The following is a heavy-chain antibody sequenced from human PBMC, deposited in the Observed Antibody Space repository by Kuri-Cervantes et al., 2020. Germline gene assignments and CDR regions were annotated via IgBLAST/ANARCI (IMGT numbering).Heavy chain of an antibody. V-gene: IGHV4-38-2*01. J-gene: IGHJ4*02. CDR2: MYHSGST. D-gene: IGHD1-26*01. CDR1: GYSISSGYY. CDR3: ARGPRRYRGSYGLSG. Sequence: SQTLSPTCAVSGYSISSGYYWGWIRQPPGKGLEWIGSMYHSGSTYHNTSLKSRVTISLDTSKNQFSLKLRSVTAADTAVYYCARGPRRYRGSYGLSGWGQGTLVTVSS.